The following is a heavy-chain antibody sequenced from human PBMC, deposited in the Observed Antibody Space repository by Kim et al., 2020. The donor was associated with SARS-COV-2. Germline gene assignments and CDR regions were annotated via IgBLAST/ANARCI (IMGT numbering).Heavy chain of an antibody. CDR1: GGTFSSYA. CDR3: ARDPPSTRYSSGC. D-gene: IGHD6-19*01. CDR2: IIPIFGTA. V-gene: IGHV1-69*13. J-gene: IGHJ4*02. Sequence: SVKVSCKASGGTFSSYAISWVRQAPGQGLEWMGGIIPIFGTANYAQKFQGRVTITADESTSTAYMELSSLRSEDTAVYYCARDPPSTRYSSGCWGQGTLVTVSS.